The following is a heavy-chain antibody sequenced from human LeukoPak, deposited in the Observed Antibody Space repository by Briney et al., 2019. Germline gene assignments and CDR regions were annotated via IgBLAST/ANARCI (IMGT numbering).Heavy chain of an antibody. J-gene: IGHJ4*02. CDR3: ARAFLETYYYDSSGYDY. V-gene: IGHV7-4-1*02. Sequence: ASVKVSCKASGYTFTGYYMHWVRQAPGQGLEWMGWINTNTGNPTYAQGFTGRFVFSLDTSVSTAYLQISSLKAEDTAVYYCARAFLETYYYDSSGYDYWGQGTLVTVSS. CDR2: INTNTGNP. CDR1: GYTFTGYY. D-gene: IGHD3-22*01.